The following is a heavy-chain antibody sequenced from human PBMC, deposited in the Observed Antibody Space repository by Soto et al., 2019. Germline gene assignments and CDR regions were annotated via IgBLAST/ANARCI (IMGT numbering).Heavy chain of an antibody. J-gene: IGHJ6*01. D-gene: IGHD3-3*01. CDR2: INHSGST. V-gene: IGHV4-34*01. Sequence: PSETLSLTCAVYGGSFSGYYWSWIRQPPGKGLEWIGEINHSGSTNYNPSLKSRVTISVDTSKNQFSLKLSSVTAADTAVYYCARGINITIFAVVTLYYYYGMAVWGQGTTVTVSS. CDR3: ARGINITIFAVVTLYYYYGMAV. CDR1: GGSFSGYY.